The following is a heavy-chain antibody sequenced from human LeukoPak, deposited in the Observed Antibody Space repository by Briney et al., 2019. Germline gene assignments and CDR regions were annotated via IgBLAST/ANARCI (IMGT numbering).Heavy chain of an antibody. V-gene: IGHV1-18*01. J-gene: IGHJ4*02. CDR1: GYTFTYYV. Sequence: ASVKVSCKSSGYTFTYYVIGWMRHAPGQGLGWIGWINAYKGNTNDAQKLQGRVTMTTDTSTSTAYMELRSLRSDDTAVYYCARGEKPYDYWGEGTLV. CDR2: INAYKGNT. CDR3: ARGEKPYDY. D-gene: IGHD1-26*01.